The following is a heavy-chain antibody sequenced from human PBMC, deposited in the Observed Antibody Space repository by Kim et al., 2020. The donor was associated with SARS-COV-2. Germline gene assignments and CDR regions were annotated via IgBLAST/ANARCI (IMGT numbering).Heavy chain of an antibody. CDR2: IFHSGST. D-gene: IGHD5-18*01. J-gene: IGHJ5*02. Sequence: SETLSLTCDVSGGSISSITWWSWVRQSPETGLEWIGEIFHSGSTNYNPSLKSRVTISVDKSKNQFSLRLSSVTAADTAVYYCTKSDTYGHTHWFDPWGQGTLVTVSS. CDR1: GGSISSITW. V-gene: IGHV4-4*02. CDR3: TKSDTYGHTHWFDP.